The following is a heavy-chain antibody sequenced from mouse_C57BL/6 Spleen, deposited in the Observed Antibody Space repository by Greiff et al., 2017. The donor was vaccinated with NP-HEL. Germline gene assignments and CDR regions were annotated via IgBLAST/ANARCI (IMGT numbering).Heavy chain of an antibody. Sequence: DVQLVESGGGLVKPGGSLKLSCAASGFTFSSYAMSWVRQTPEKRLEWVATISDGGSFTYYPDNVKGRFTISRDNAKNNLYLQMSHLKSEDTAMYYCARDGGRFAYWGQGTLVTVSA. CDR2: ISDGGSFT. J-gene: IGHJ3*01. CDR1: GFTFSSYA. V-gene: IGHV5-4*01. CDR3: ARDGGRFAY.